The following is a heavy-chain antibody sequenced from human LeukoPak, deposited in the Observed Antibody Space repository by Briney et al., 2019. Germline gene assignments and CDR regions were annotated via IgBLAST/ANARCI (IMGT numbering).Heavy chain of an antibody. CDR3: ASLDYFDSSDYGDY. D-gene: IGHD3-22*01. Sequence: GGSLRLSCAASRFTFNKYAMRWVRQAPRKGLEWVSAISGSGGATYYADSVKGRFNLSRDNSKNTPYLHITSLRPQAPPLYYVASLDYFDSSDYGDYWGQGTLVTVSS. CDR2: ISGSGGAT. V-gene: IGHV3-23*01. J-gene: IGHJ4*02. CDR1: RFTFNKYA.